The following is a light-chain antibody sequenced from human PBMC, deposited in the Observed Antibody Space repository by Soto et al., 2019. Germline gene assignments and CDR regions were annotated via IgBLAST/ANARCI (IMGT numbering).Light chain of an antibody. CDR1: SSNIGPGYD. CDR3: QSYDSSLIVSKV. Sequence: QSVLTQPPSVSGAPGQRVTISCTGSSSNIGPGYDVHWYQHLPGTAPKLLIYSNTNRPSGVPDRFSGSRSGTSASLAITGLQAEDEADYYCQSYDSSLIVSKVFGTGTKVTAL. J-gene: IGLJ1*01. CDR2: SNT. V-gene: IGLV1-40*01.